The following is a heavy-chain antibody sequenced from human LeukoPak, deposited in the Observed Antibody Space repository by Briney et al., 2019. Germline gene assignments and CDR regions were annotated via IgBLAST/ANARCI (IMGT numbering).Heavy chain of an antibody. J-gene: IGHJ4*02. V-gene: IGHV1-46*01. CDR2: INPSGGST. CDR1: GYTFTSYY. Sequence: GASVKVSCKASGYTFTSYYMHWVRQAPGQGLEWMGIINPSGGSTSYAQKFQGRVTMTRDTSTSTVYMELSSLRSEDTAVYYCASGGEDIVVVPAAILDYWGQGTLVTVSS. D-gene: IGHD2-2*01. CDR3: ASGGEDIVVVPAAILDY.